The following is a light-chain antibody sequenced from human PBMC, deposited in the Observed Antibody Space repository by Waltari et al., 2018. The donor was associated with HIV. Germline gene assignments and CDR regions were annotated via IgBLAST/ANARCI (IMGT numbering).Light chain of an antibody. CDR1: TGAVSSDHF. CDR2: DTN. Sequence: QAVVTQESSLTVSPGGTVTLTCGSSTGAVSSDHFPYWFQQKPGQAPRTLIYDTNNKHSWTPARFSGSLLGGKAALTLSGAQPEDEADYYCLLFYCGPCVFGGGTKLTVL. V-gene: IGLV7-46*01. CDR3: LLFYCGPCV. J-gene: IGLJ3*02.